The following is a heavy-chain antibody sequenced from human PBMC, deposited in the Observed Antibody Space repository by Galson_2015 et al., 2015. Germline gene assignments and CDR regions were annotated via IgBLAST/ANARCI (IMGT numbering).Heavy chain of an antibody. Sequence: SVKVSCKASGYNFNDYYIHWVRQAPGQGLEWMGWISPHSGGTHYAQKFQNWITMTSGTSITTAYLDLTRLTSDDTAIYYCARAGQRLCSGGGCRKFDYWGQGTLVTVSS. D-gene: IGHD2-15*01. CDR2: ISPHSGGT. J-gene: IGHJ4*02. CDR1: GYNFNDYY. V-gene: IGHV1-2*04. CDR3: ARAGQRLCSGGGCRKFDY.